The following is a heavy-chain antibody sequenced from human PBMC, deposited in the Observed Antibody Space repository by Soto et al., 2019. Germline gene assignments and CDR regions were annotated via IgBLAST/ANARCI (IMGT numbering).Heavy chain of an antibody. V-gene: IGHV3-74*03. D-gene: IGHD3-3*01. J-gene: IGHJ4*02. CDR1: GFTFSTYW. CDR2: IKSDGSDT. CDR3: ARPRFAYYDFWRSSSDYLDY. Sequence: PGGSLRLSCEASGFTFSTYWMHWVRQAPGRGLVWVSRIKSDGSDTTYADSVKGRFTISRDNAKNTLYLQMNSLRAEDTAVYYCARPRFAYYDFWRSSSDYLDYWGQGTLVTVSS.